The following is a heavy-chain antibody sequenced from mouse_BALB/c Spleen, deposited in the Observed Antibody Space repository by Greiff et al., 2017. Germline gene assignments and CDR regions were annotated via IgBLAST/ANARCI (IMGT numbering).Heavy chain of an antibody. CDR1: GFTFSSYT. V-gene: IGHV5-6-4*01. CDR2: ISSGGSYT. D-gene: IGHD1-1*01. CDR3: TREGYYGSSVYWYFDV. Sequence: KLVESGGGLVKPGGSLKLSCAASGFTFSSYTMSWVRQTPEKRLEWVATISSGGSYTYYPDSVKGRFTISRDNAKNTLYLQMSSLKSEDTAMYYCTREGYYGSSVYWYFDVWGAGTTVTVSS. J-gene: IGHJ1*01.